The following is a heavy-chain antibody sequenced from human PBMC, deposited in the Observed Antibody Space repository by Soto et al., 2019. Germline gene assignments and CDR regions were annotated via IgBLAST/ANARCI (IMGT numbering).Heavy chain of an antibody. CDR2: IRHSGSVFESGST. CDR3: ARNRSSSYFDY. J-gene: IGHJ4*02. Sequence: ASETLSLTCAVSGSSITITYYWGWVRQPPGKGLEWIGSIRHSGSVFESGSTHYNPSFKSRVTISADTSKNQFSLKLTSVTAADTAVYFCARNRSSSYFDYWGQ. CDR1: GSSITITYY. D-gene: IGHD6-13*01. V-gene: IGHV4-38-2*01.